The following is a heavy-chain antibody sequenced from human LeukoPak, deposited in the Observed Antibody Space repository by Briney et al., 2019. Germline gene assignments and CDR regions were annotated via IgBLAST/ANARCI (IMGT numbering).Heavy chain of an antibody. CDR3: ARGPPNWGYDY. CDR1: GYTFTSYD. J-gene: IGHJ4*02. D-gene: IGHD7-27*01. V-gene: IGHV1-8*01. Sequence: ASVNVSCTASGYTFTSYDFNWVRQATGQRPEWMGWMSPNSGDTGYAQKFQERVTMTRNTSISTAYMELSSLRSDDTAVYYCARGPPNWGYDYWGPGTLVTVSS. CDR2: MSPNSGDT.